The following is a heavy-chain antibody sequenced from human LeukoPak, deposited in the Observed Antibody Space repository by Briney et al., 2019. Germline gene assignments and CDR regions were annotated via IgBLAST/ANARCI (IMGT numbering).Heavy chain of an antibody. Sequence: PSETPSLTCTVSGASLSSYYWSWIRQPPGKGLEWIGYIYCSGSTNYNPSLKSRVTISVDSSKNQFSLKLTSVTAADTAVYYCARRNSAYDSAYFDYWGQGTLVTVSS. CDR2: IYCSGST. V-gene: IGHV4-59*08. CDR1: GASLSSYY. D-gene: IGHD5-12*01. CDR3: ARRNSAYDSAYFDY. J-gene: IGHJ4*02.